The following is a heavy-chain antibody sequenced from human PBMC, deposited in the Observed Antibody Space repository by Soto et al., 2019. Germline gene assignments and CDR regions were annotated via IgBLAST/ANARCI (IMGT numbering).Heavy chain of an antibody. V-gene: IGHV6-1*01. CDR2: TYYRSKWYN. CDR1: GDSVSSNSAA. Sequence: SQTLSLTCAISGDSVSSNSAAWNWIRQSPSRGLEWLGRTYYRSKWYNDYAVYVKSRITINPDTSKNQYSLQLNSVTPEDTAVYYCARDREYYGSGSYSASNWFDPWGQGTLVTVSS. CDR3: ARDREYYGSGSYSASNWFDP. J-gene: IGHJ5*02. D-gene: IGHD3-10*01.